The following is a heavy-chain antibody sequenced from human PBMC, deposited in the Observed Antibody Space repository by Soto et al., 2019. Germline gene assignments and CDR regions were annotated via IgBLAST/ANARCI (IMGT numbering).Heavy chain of an antibody. J-gene: IGHJ4*02. CDR2: IKQDGSEK. Sequence: EVQLVESGGGLVQPGGSLRLSCAASGFTFSSYWMGWVRQAPGKGLEWVANIKQDGSEKYYVDSVKGRFTISRDNAKNSLYLQMNSLRAEDTAVYYCTAGAANYFDYWGQGTLVTVSS. CDR3: TAGAANYFDY. CDR1: GFTFSSYW. D-gene: IGHD7-27*01. V-gene: IGHV3-7*01.